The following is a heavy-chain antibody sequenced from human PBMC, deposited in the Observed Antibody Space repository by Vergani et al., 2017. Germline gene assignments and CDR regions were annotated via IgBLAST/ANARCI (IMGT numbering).Heavy chain of an antibody. Sequence: EVQLVESGGGLVQPGGSLKLSCAASGFTFCGSAMHWVRQASGKGLEWVGRIRSKANSYATAYAASVKGRFTISRDDSKNTAYLQMNSLKTEDTAVYYCIGSSGYYGYWGQGTLVTVSS. D-gene: IGHD3-22*01. CDR2: IRSKANSYAT. V-gene: IGHV3-73*02. CDR3: IGSSGYYGY. J-gene: IGHJ4*02. CDR1: GFTFCGSA.